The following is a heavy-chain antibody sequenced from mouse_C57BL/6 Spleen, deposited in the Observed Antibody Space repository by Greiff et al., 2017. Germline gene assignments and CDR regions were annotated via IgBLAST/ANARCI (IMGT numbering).Heavy chain of an antibody. CDR3: ARENYYGSSPFAY. J-gene: IGHJ3*01. Sequence: EVKLVESGGGLVKPGGSLKLSCAASGFTFSSYAMSWVRQTPEKRLAWVATISDGGSYTYYPDNVKGRFTISRDNAKNNLYLQMSHLKSEDTAIYYCARENYYGSSPFAYWGQGTLVTVSA. V-gene: IGHV5-4*01. CDR1: GFTFSSYA. CDR2: ISDGGSYT. D-gene: IGHD1-1*01.